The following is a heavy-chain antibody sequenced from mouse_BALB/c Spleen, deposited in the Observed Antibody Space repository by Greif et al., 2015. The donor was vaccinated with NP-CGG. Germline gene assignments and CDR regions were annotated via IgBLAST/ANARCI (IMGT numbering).Heavy chain of an antibody. CDR2: INPSNGRT. V-gene: IGHV1S81*02. J-gene: IGHJ4*01. Sequence: QVQLQQSGAELVKPGASVKLSCKASGYTFTSYWMHWVKQRPGQGLEWIGEINPSNGRTNYNEKFKSKATLTVDKSSSTAYMQLSSLTSEDSAVYYCARGLYLYAMDYWGQGTSVTVSS. CDR1: GYTFTSYW. D-gene: IGHD5-5*01. CDR3: ARGLYLYAMDY.